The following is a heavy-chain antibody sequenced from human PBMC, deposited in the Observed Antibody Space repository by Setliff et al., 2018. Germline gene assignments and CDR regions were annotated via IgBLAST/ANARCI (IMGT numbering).Heavy chain of an antibody. J-gene: IGHJ4*02. D-gene: IGHD5-18*01. V-gene: IGHV3-30*04. CDR3: ARGEGGYSYGLPFDY. CDR2: ISYDGSNK. CDR1: GFTFSSYA. Sequence: GGSLRLSCAASGFTFSSYAMHWVRQAPGKGLEWVAVISYDGSNKYYADSVKGRFTISRDNSKNTLYLQMNSLRAEDTAVYYCARGEGGYSYGLPFDYWGQGTLVTVSS.